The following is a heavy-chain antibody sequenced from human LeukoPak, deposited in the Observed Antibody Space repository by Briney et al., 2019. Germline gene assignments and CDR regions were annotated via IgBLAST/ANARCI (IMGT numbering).Heavy chain of an antibody. CDR2: ISSSGSNI. D-gene: IGHD6-19*01. CDR1: GFTFSDYY. V-gene: IGHV3-11*01. Sequence: PGGSLRLSCAASGFTFSDYYMSWIRQAPGKGLEWVSYISSSGSNIYYVDSVKGRFTISRDNAKNALYLQMNSLRAEDTAVYYCARVDSSGWYGDYYYYMDVWGKGTTVTVSS. CDR3: ARVDSSGWYGDYYYYMDV. J-gene: IGHJ6*03.